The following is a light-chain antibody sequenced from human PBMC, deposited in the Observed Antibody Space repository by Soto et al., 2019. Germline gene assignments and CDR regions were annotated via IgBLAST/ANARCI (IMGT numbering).Light chain of an antibody. CDR3: SSYTNIKTRACV. Sequence: QSALTQPASVSGSPGQSITISCTGTSGDIGSYNRVSWYQQHPGKAPKLIIYEVTDRPSGVSNCFSGSKSGNTASLTISGLQAEDEAEYYCSSYTNIKTRACVFGTGTKVTVL. CDR2: EVT. V-gene: IGLV2-14*01. J-gene: IGLJ1*01. CDR1: SGDIGSYNR.